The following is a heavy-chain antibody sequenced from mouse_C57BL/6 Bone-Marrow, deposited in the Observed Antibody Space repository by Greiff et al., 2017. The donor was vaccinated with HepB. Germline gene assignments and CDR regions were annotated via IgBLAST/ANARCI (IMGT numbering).Heavy chain of an antibody. V-gene: IGHV5-4*03. J-gene: IGHJ3*01. D-gene: IGHD2-2*01. CDR1: GFTFSSYA. Sequence: EVKLVESGGGLVKPGGSLKLSCAASGFTFSSYAMSWVRQTPEKRLEWVATISDGGSYTYYPDNVKGRFTISRDNAKNNLYLQMSHLKSEDTAMYYCARVLWLRREAWFAYWGQGTLVTVSA. CDR3: ARVLWLRREAWFAY. CDR2: ISDGGSYT.